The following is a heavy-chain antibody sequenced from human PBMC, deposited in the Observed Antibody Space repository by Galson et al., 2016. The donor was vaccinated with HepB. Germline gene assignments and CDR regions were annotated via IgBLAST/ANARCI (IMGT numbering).Heavy chain of an antibody. V-gene: IGHV4-61*01. Sequence: SETLSLTCTVSGGSVNSGSYYWSWIRQPPGKGLEWIGYIYYSGSTNYNPSLKSRVTIPVDTSKNQFALKLSSVTAADTAVYYCARSSRYCSGTSCYLPYFDYWGQGTLVTVSS. CDR2: IYYSGST. J-gene: IGHJ4*02. CDR1: GGSVNSGSYY. CDR3: ARSSRYCSGTSCYLPYFDY. D-gene: IGHD2-2*01.